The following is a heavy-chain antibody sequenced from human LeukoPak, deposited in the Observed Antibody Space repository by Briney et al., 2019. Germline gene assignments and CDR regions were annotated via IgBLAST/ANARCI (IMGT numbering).Heavy chain of an antibody. J-gene: IGHJ4*02. Sequence: GGSLRLSCAASGFTFSSYAMSWVRQAPGKGLEWVSGISNSGGSTYYAGSVKGRFTISRDNSKNTLYLQMNSLRAEDTAVYYCAKFIVVVPATMTYFDYWGQGTLVTVSS. CDR2: ISNSGGST. CDR3: AKFIVVVPATMTYFDY. V-gene: IGHV3-23*01. CDR1: GFTFSSYA. D-gene: IGHD2-2*01.